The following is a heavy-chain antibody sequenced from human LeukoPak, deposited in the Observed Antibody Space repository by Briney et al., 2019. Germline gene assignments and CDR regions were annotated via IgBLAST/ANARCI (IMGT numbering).Heavy chain of an antibody. D-gene: IGHD2-2*01. Sequence: GGSLRLSCAASGFTFSSYGMHWVRQAPGKGLEWVAFIRYDGSNKYYADSVKGRFTISRDNSKNTLYLQMNSLRAEDTAVYYCAKDFCSSTSCRTGDYWGQGTLVTVSS. J-gene: IGHJ4*02. V-gene: IGHV3-30*02. CDR2: IRYDGSNK. CDR3: AKDFCSSTSCRTGDY. CDR1: GFTFSSYG.